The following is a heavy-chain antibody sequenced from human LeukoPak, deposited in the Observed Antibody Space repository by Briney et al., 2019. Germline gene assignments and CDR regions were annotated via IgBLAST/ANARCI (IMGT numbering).Heavy chain of an antibody. J-gene: IGHJ4*02. CDR3: ARDRGREGSLVLDY. D-gene: IGHD2-8*01. CDR2: IYYSGST. CDR1: GGSISSGGYS. V-gene: IGHV4-30-4*07. Sequence: SETLSLTCAVSGGSISSGGYSWSWIRQPPGKGLEWIGYIYYSGSTYYNPSLKSRVTISVDTSKNQFSLKLSSVTAADTAVYYCARDRGREGSLVLDYWGQGTLVTVSS.